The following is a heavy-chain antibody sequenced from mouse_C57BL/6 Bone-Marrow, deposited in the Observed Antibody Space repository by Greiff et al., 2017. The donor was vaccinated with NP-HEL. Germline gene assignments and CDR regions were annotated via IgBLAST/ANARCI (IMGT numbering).Heavy chain of an antibody. CDR2: INYDGSST. Sequence: EVMLVESEGGLVQPGSSMKLSCTASGFTFSDYYMAWVRQVPEKGLEWVANINYDGSSTYYLDSLKSRFIISRDNAKNILYLQMCSLKSEDTATYYCARGLLFAYWGQGTLVTVSA. V-gene: IGHV5-16*01. CDR1: GFTFSDYY. D-gene: IGHD3-1*01. CDR3: ARGLLFAY. J-gene: IGHJ3*01.